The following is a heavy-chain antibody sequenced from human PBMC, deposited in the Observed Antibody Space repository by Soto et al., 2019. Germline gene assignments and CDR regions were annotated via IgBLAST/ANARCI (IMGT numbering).Heavy chain of an antibody. Sequence: ASVKVYCTASGYTFTSFYLHWVRQAPGQGLEWMGRINPSGGSTSYAQRFQGRVTVTRDTSTSTVYMELSSLRSDDTAVYYCTGGCSGAGMRNGFNQRGQ. D-gene: IGHD3-10*02. CDR3: TGGCSGAGMRNGFNQ. J-gene: IGHJ1*01. CDR2: INPSGGST. CDR1: GYTFTSFY. V-gene: IGHV1-46*01.